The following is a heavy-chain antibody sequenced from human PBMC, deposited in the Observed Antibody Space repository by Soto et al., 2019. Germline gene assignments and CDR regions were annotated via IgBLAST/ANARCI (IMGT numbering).Heavy chain of an antibody. CDR2: IYPGDSDT. V-gene: IGHV5-51*01. CDR3: ASSGLAAAGTAYDYSGMDV. CDR1: RYSFTSCW. Sequence: LGVSLNISCQGSRYSFTSCWIGWVRQIPGKGLEWMGIIYPGDSDTRYSPSFQGQVTISADKSISTAYLQWSSLKASDTAMYYCASSGLAAAGTAYDYSGMDVWGQGT. D-gene: IGHD6-13*01. J-gene: IGHJ6*02.